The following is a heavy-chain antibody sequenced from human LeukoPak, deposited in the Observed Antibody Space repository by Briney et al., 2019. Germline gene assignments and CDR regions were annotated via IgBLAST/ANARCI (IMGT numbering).Heavy chain of an antibody. J-gene: IGHJ6*02. Sequence: GGSLRLSCAASGFTFSDYAMHWARQAPGKGLEWVAVIWYDGSNKYYADSVKGRFTISRDNSKKTLYLQMNNLRAEDTAVYYCARKKRVDTDSIMVYYYYAMDVWGQGTTVTVSS. V-gene: IGHV3-33*08. CDR2: IWYDGSNK. CDR3: ARKKRVDTDSIMVYYYYAMDV. CDR1: GFTFSDYA. D-gene: IGHD5-18*01.